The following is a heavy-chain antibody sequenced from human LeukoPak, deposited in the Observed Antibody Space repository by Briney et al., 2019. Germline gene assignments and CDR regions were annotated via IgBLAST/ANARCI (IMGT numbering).Heavy chain of an antibody. Sequence: SETLSLTCTVSGGSISSSSYYWGWIRQPPGKGLEWIGSIYYSGSTYYNPSLKSRVTISVDTSKNQFSLKLSSVTAADTAVYYCKFTTGAFFEAFDIWGQGTMVTVSS. CDR1: GGSISSSSYY. J-gene: IGHJ3*02. CDR3: KFTTGAFFEAFDI. V-gene: IGHV4-39*01. D-gene: IGHD1-1*01. CDR2: IYYSGST.